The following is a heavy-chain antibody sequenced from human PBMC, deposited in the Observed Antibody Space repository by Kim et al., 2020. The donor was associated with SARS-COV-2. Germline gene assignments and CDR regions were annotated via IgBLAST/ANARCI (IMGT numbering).Heavy chain of an antibody. J-gene: IGHJ6*02. CDR3: AKDLRGLSATGWFGNYYYYYGMDV. D-gene: IGHD3-10*01. CDR2: ISGSGGST. Sequence: GGSLRLSCAASGFTFSSYAMSWVRQAPGKGLEWVSAISGSGGSTYYADSVKGRFTISRDNSKNTLYLQMNSLRAEDTAVYYCAKDLRGLSATGWFGNYYYYYGMDVWGQGTTVTVSS. V-gene: IGHV3-23*01. CDR1: GFTFSSYA.